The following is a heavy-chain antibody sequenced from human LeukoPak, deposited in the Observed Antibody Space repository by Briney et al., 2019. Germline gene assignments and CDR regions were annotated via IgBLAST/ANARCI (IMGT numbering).Heavy chain of an antibody. CDR3: ARGVFYYDTSGRGYYFDY. Sequence: SETLSLTCTVSGGSFGSYYWSWIRQPAGKGLEWIGSIYTSGGTVYNPSLKSRVTMSVDTSKNQFSLKLSSVTAADTAVYYCARGVFYYDTSGRGYYFDYWGQGTLVTVSS. CDR2: IYTSGGT. J-gene: IGHJ4*02. D-gene: IGHD3-22*01. V-gene: IGHV4-4*07. CDR1: GGSFGSYY.